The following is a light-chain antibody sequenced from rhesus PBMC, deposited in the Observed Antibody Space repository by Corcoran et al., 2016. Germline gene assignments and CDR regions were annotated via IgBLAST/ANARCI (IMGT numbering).Light chain of an antibody. CDR1: ENVNNY. CDR2: KAS. CDR3: QHNYGTPRT. V-gene: IGKV1-74*01. J-gene: IGKJ1*01. Sequence: DIQMTQSPSSLSASVGDRVTITCRASENVNNYLNWYQQKPGKAPKLLSYKASTLQSGVPSRFSGSGSGTDYTFTISSLQSEDVATYYCQHNYGTPRTFGQGTKVEIK.